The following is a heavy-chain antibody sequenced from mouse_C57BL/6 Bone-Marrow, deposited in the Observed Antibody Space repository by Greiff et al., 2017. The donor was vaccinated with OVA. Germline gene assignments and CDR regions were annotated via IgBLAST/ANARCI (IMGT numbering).Heavy chain of an antibody. J-gene: IGHJ2*01. CDR1: GYAFSSSW. Sequence: VKLMESGPELVKPGASVKISCKASGYAFSSSWMNWVKQRPGKGLEWIGRIYPGDGDTNYNGKFKGKATLTADKSSSTAYMQLSSLTSEDSAVYFCAQESQYYYGSSPDYWGQGTTLTVSS. D-gene: IGHD1-1*01. CDR3: AQESQYYYGSSPDY. V-gene: IGHV1-82*01. CDR2: IYPGDGDT.